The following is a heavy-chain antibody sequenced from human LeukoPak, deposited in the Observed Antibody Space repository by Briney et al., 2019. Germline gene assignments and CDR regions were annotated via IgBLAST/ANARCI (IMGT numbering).Heavy chain of an antibody. Sequence: SEALSLTCTVSGGSISSGGYYWSWIRQHPGKGLEWIGYIYYSGSTFYNPSLKSRVTISVDTSKNQFSPKLSSVTAADTAVYYCARAPCRGSCYFDYWGQGTLVTVSS. CDR1: GGSISSGGYY. V-gene: IGHV4-31*03. CDR3: ARAPCRGSCYFDY. J-gene: IGHJ4*02. D-gene: IGHD6-13*01. CDR2: IYYSGST.